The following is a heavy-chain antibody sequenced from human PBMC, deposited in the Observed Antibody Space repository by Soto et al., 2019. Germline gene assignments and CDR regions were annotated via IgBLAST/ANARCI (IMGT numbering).Heavy chain of an antibody. J-gene: IGHJ4*02. D-gene: IGHD2-8*02. CDR1: GFSVSNNY. V-gene: IGHV3-53*01. CDR3: ARGGYYSGRAPAYYFAS. Sequence: GGSLRLSCAASGFSVSNNYMNWVRQPPGKGLEWVSVLYSGGNTYYADSVKGRFSITRDDSHNTLYLQMNSLRADDTAVYYCARGGYYSGRAPAYYFASWGQGT. CDR2: LYSGGNT.